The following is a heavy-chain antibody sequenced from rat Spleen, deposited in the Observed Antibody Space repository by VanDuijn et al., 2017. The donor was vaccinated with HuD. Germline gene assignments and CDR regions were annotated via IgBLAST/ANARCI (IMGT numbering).Heavy chain of an antibody. D-gene: IGHD1-11*01. J-gene: IGHJ2*01. Sequence: EVQLVESGGGLVQPGRSLKLSCAASGFTFSNYDMAWVRQAPTKGLEWVASISTSGGSTYHRDSVKGRFTVSRDNAKSTLYLHMHSLRSEDTANYYCVKDRVGGYAFDYWGQGVMVTVSS. CDR3: VKDRVGGYAFDY. CDR2: ISTSGGST. CDR1: GFTFSNYD. V-gene: IGHV5-27*01.